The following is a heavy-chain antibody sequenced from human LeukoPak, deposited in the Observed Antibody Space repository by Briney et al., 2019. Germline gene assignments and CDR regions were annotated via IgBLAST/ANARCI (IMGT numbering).Heavy chain of an antibody. CDR2: ISWNGVST. J-gene: IGHJ4*02. D-gene: IGHD3-10*01. CDR1: GFTFGDYG. V-gene: IGHV3-20*04. Sequence: GGSLRLSCTASGFTFGDYGTNWVRQPPGKGLEWVSGISWNGVSTTYADSVKGRFTISRDNSKNIMYLQMNSLRAEDTAVYYCAKKATFGELSHWGQGTLVTVSS. CDR3: AKKATFGELSH.